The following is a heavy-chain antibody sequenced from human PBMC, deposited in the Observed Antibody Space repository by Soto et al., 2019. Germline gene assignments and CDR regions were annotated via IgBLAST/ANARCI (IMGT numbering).Heavy chain of an antibody. Sequence: EVQLVESGGGLVQPGRSLRLSCAASGFTFDDYAMHWVRQVPGKGLEWVSGINWNSGSIGYGDSVKGRFAISRDNAKNSRYLQKNCLRAENTAFYYCVKDESISRYRGHFRHWGQGTLVTVSS. D-gene: IGHD6-13*01. CDR1: GFTFDDYA. J-gene: IGHJ1*01. V-gene: IGHV3-9*01. CDR2: INWNSGSI. CDR3: VKDESISRYRGHFRH.